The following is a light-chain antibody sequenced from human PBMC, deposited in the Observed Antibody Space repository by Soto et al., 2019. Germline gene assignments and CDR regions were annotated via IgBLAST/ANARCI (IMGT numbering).Light chain of an antibody. J-gene: IGKJ5*01. CDR2: GAS. CDR3: QQYNNWPQT. Sequence: EIVMTQSPATLSVSPGGRAPLSCRASQSISDTLAWYQQKPGQAPRLLIHGASTRATGFPARFSGSGSGTDFTLTISSLQSEDFAVYYCQQYNNWPQTFGQGTRLEIK. V-gene: IGKV3-15*01. CDR1: QSISDT.